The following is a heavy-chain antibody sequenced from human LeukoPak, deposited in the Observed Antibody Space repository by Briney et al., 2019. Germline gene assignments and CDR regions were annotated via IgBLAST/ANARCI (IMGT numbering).Heavy chain of an antibody. D-gene: IGHD3-10*01. CDR1: GGSFSGYY. J-gene: IGHJ4*02. V-gene: IGHV4-34*01. CDR2: INHSGST. Sequence: SETLSLTCAVYGGSFSGYYWSWIRQPPGKGLEWIGEINHSGSTNYNPSLKSRVTISVDTSKNQFSLKLSSVTAADTAVYHCARGLHRGYYFDYWGQGTLVTVSS. CDR3: ARGLHRGYYFDY.